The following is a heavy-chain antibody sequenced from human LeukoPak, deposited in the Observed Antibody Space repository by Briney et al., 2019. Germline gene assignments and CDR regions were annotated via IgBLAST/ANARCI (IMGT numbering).Heavy chain of an antibody. J-gene: IGHJ3*02. V-gene: IGHV3-21*01. D-gene: IGHD6-13*01. CDR2: ISSSSSYI. Sequence: GGSLRLSCAASGFTFSIYTMNWVRQAPGKGLEWVSSISSSSSYIYYADSVKGRFTISRDNAKNSLYLQMNSLRAEDTAVYYCARAWYGDAFDIWGQGTMVTVSS. CDR1: GFTFSIYT. CDR3: ARAWYGDAFDI.